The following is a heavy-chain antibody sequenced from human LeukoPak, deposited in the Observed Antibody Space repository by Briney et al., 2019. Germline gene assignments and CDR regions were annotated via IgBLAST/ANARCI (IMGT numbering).Heavy chain of an antibody. CDR1: GGSFSGYY. Sequence: SETLSLTCAVYGGSFSGYYWSWIRQPPGKGLEWIGEINHSGSTNYNPSLKSRVTISVDTSKNQFSLKLSSVTAANTAVYYCARLPYYYDSSGYYYFSFDYWGQGTLVTVSS. V-gene: IGHV4-34*01. D-gene: IGHD3-22*01. CDR3: ARLPYYYDSSGYYYFSFDY. CDR2: INHSGST. J-gene: IGHJ4*02.